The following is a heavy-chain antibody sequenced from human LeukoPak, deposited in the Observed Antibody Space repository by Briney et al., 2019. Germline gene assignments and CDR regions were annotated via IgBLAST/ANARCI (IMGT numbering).Heavy chain of an antibody. CDR2: IYYNGNP. D-gene: IGHD1-26*01. J-gene: IGHJ5*02. CDR3: ARQVWELRTNWFDP. Sequence: SETLSLTCSVSGGSISSYYWTWIRQPPGKGLEWIAYIYYNGNPNYNPSLKSRVTISVDTSKNQFPLKLSSVTAADTAVYYCARQVWELRTNWFDPWGQGTLVTVSS. V-gene: IGHV4-59*08. CDR1: GGSISSYY.